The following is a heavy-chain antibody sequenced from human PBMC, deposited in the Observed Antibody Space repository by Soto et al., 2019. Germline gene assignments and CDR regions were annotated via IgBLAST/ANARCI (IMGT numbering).Heavy chain of an antibody. V-gene: IGHV3-30*18. CDR2: ISYDGSNK. CDR1: GFTFSSYG. J-gene: IGHJ6*02. Sequence: GGSLRLSCAASGFTFSSYGMHWVRQAPGKGLEWVAVISYDGSNKYYADSVKGRFTISRDNSKNTLYLQMNSLRAEDTAVYYCAKSGSGGSHDADGMDVWGQGTTVTVSS. D-gene: IGHD2-15*01. CDR3: AKSGSGGSHDADGMDV.